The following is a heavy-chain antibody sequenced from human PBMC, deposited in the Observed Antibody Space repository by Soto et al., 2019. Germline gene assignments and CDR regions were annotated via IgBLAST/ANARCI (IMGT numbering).Heavy chain of an antibody. CDR2: ISYDGSNK. D-gene: IGHD3-16*01. Sequence: QVQLVESGGGVVQPGRSLRLSCAASGFTFSSYAMHWVRQAPGKGLEWVAVISYDGSNKYYADSVKGRFTISRDNSKNTRYLQMNSLRAEDTAVYYCARGPQIWWFDPWGQGTLVTVSS. CDR1: GFTFSSYA. V-gene: IGHV3-30-3*01. J-gene: IGHJ5*02. CDR3: ARGPQIWWFDP.